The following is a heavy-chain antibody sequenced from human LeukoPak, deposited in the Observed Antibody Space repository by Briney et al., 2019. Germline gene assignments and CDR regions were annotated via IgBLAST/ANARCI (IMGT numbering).Heavy chain of an antibody. CDR1: RFTFSSYA. CDR2: ISGSSSTI. J-gene: IGHJ6*02. V-gene: IGHV3-48*04. CDR3: ARKRYGELSYYGMDV. D-gene: IGHD3-10*01. Sequence: GGSLRLSCAASRFTFSSYAMNWVRQAPGKGLEWVSYISGSSSTIYYADSVKGRFTISRDNAKNSLYLQMNSLRAEDTAVYYCARKRYGELSYYGMDVWGQGTTVTVSS.